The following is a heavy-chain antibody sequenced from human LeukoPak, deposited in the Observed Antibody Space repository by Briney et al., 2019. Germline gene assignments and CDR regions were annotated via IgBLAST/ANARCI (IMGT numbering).Heavy chain of an antibody. CDR3: ARVGADHYYYYYGMDV. Sequence: ASVKVSCKASGYTFTSYDINWVRQATGQGLEWMGWMNPNSGNTGYAQKFQGRVTMTRNTSISTAYMELSSLRSEDTAVYYCARVGADHYYYYYGMDVWGQGTLVTVSS. CDR2: MNPNSGNT. CDR1: GYTFTSYD. J-gene: IGHJ6*02. V-gene: IGHV1-8*01. D-gene: IGHD1-26*01.